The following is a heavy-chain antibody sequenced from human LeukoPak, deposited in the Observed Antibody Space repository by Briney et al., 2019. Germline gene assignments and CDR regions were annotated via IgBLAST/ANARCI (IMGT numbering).Heavy chain of an antibody. CDR3: ARAKLGSSGIIDT. V-gene: IGHV4-31*03. D-gene: IGHD3-22*01. Sequence: SQTLSLTCTVSGGSISSGGYYWSWIRQHPGKGLEWIGYIYYSGSTYYNLSLKSRVTISVDTSKNQFSLKLSSVTAADTAVYYCARAKLGSSGIIDTWGQGTLVTVSS. CDR2: IYYSGST. CDR1: GGSISSGGYY. J-gene: IGHJ4*02.